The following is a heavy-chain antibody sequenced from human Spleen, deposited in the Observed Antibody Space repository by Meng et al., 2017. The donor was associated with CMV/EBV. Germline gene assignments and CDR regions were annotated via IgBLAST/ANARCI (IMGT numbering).Heavy chain of an antibody. CDR1: GFSLSASVVG. CDR2: IFWNDEK. D-gene: IGHD3-9*01. V-gene: IGHV2-5*01. J-gene: IGHJ4*02. CDR3: AQRNDTLTGYYNFDN. Sequence: SGFSLSASVVGVGWIRQPPGKALEWLALIFWNDEKHYSPSLESRLTITKDTSKNQVVLTMANMDPIDTATYYCAQRNDTLTGYYNFDNWGQGTLVTVSS.